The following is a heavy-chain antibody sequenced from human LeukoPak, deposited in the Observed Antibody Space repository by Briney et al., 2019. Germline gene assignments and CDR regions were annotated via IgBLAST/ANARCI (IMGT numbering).Heavy chain of an antibody. J-gene: IGHJ4*02. CDR3: AKELTVRATKRQFDH. CDR2: IRYDGSDK. Sequence: SGGSLQLSCAASGFIFSDYGMHWVRQAPGKGLEWVAFIRYDGSDKYYVDSVKGRFTISRDNSMNTLYLQMNSLRPEDRAVYYCAKELTVRATKRQFDHWGQGTLVIVSS. D-gene: IGHD1-26*01. V-gene: IGHV3-30*02. CDR1: GFIFSDYG.